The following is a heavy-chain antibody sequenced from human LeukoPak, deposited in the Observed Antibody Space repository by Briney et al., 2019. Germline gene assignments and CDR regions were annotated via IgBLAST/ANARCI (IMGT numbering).Heavy chain of an antibody. J-gene: IGHJ4*02. CDR3: ARSAGSGVFDN. Sequence: HGTSLRLSCAASGFTFSSYAMHWVRQAPGKGLEWVAVISYDGSNKYYADSVKGRFTISRDNSKNTLYLQMNSLRGEDTAIYFCARSAGSGVFDNWGQGTLVTVPS. CDR2: ISYDGSNK. D-gene: IGHD6-19*01. CDR1: GFTFSSYA. V-gene: IGHV3-30-3*01.